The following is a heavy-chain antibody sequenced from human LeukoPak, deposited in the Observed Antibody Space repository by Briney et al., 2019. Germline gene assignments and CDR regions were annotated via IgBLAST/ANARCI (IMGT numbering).Heavy chain of an antibody. Sequence: PGGSLRLSRAASGFSFRSYWMHWVRQAPGKGLVWVSRINTDGTNTGYADSVKGRFTISRDNAKNTLYLQMNSLRAEDTAVYYCARDPHPSGSGSSLDYWGQGTLVTVSS. CDR3: ARDPHPSGSGSSLDY. CDR1: GFSFRSYW. V-gene: IGHV3-74*01. J-gene: IGHJ4*02. D-gene: IGHD3-10*01. CDR2: INTDGTNT.